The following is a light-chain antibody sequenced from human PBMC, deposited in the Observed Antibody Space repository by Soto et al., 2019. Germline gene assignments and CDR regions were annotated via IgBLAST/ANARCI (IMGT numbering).Light chain of an antibody. CDR1: QSVSNN. CDR3: QQSNDWWT. V-gene: IGKV3-15*01. J-gene: IGKJ1*01. CDR2: GAS. Sequence: EIVMTQSPATLSVSPGERATLSCRASQSVSNNLAWYQQKPGQAPRLLIYGASTGATGIPARFSGSGSGTEFTLTISSLQSEDFAVYYCQQSNDWWTFGQGTKVDIK.